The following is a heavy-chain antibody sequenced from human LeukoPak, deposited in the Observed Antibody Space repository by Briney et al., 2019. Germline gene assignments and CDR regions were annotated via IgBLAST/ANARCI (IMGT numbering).Heavy chain of an antibody. CDR1: GYTFTTYW. J-gene: IGHJ4*02. V-gene: IGHV5-51*01. CDR2: IYPGDSDT. CDR3: ARREAVAGTEDFLDY. D-gene: IGHD6-19*01. Sequence: GESLQISCKGSGYTFTTYWIGWVRQLPGKGLEWMRIIYPGDSDTRYSPSFQGQVTISADRSISTAYLQWSSLKASDTAIYYCARREAVAGTEDFLDYWGQGTLVTVSS.